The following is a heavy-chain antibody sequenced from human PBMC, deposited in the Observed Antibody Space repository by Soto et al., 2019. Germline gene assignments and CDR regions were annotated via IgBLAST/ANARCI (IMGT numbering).Heavy chain of an antibody. V-gene: IGHV1-18*01. CDR1: GYSIVNFG. CDR2: ISGSSGET. Sequence: ASVKVSCKASGYSIVNFGFSWVRQAPGQGLEWMGWISGSSGETRYAQKLQGRVTMTTDTSTSTAYMELRSLNSDDTAVYYCARDFFSSSSSHYFDIWGQGALVTVSS. J-gene: IGHJ4*02. D-gene: IGHD6-6*01. CDR3: ARDFFSSSSSHYFDI.